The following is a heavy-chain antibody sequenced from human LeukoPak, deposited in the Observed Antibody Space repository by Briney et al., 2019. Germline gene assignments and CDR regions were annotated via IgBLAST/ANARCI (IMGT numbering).Heavy chain of an antibody. J-gene: IGHJ3*01. CDR2: ISGSGDII. V-gene: IGHV3-23*01. Sequence: PGGSLRLSWAASGFTVNIYDMIWVRQAPGKGLEWVSGISGSGDIIFYADSVKGRFTTSRDISKNTLYLQMNSLKVEDTAVYCCAKDGFSYTSRGNDGLDVWGHGTVVTVSS. D-gene: IGHD1-26*01. CDR3: AKDGFSYTSRGNDGLDV. CDR1: GFTVNIYD.